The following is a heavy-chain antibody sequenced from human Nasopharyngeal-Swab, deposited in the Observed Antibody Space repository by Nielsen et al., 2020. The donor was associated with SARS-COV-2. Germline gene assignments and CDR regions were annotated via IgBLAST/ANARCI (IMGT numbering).Heavy chain of an antibody. D-gene: IGHD3/OR15-3a*01. CDR2: VFNSGST. Sequence: SETLSLTCTLSGGSMNSYYGYCIRQPPGEVLEWIGYVFNSGSTEYSPSLKRRATISVDTSNNQFSLKLSSVTAADTAVYFCARVQVDDDFWTGYHFDYWGQGTLVTVYS. CDR1: GGSMNSYY. J-gene: IGHJ4*02. CDR3: ARVQVDDDFWTGYHFDY. V-gene: IGHV4-59*01.